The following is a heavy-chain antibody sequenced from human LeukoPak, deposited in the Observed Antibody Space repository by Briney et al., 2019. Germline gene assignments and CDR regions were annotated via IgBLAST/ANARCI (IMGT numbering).Heavy chain of an antibody. Sequence: SETLSLTCAVYGGSFSGYYWSWIRQPPGKGLEWMGEINHSGSTNYNPSLKSRVTISVDTSKNQFSLKLSSVTAADTAVYYCTIEHYDILTGYYSPDYYYGMDVWGKGTTVTVSS. CDR3: TIEHYDILTGYYSPDYYYGMDV. D-gene: IGHD3-9*01. J-gene: IGHJ6*04. CDR2: INHSGST. V-gene: IGHV4-34*01. CDR1: GGSFSGYY.